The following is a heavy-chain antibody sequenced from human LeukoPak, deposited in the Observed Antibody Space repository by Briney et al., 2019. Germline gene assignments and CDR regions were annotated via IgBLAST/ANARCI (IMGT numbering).Heavy chain of an antibody. CDR3: ARDATVVTPGSPEDSGFDI. V-gene: IGHV1-18*01. J-gene: IGHJ3*02. CDR2: ISAYNGNT. CDR1: GYTFTSYG. D-gene: IGHD4-23*01. Sequence: ASVKVSCKASGYTFTSYGISWVRQAPGQGLEWMGWISAYNGNTNYAQKLQGRVTMTTDTSTSTAYMELRSLRSDDTAVYYCARDATVVTPGSPEDSGFDIWGQGTMVTVSS.